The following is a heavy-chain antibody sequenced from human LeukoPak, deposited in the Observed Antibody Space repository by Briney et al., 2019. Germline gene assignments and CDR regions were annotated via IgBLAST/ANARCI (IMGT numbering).Heavy chain of an antibody. J-gene: IGHJ3*02. CDR1: GYTFTGYY. D-gene: IGHD1-26*01. CDR2: INPSGGST. CDR3: ASPRGLRGAFDI. Sequence: ASVKVSCKASGYTFTGYYMHWVRQAPGQGLEWMGIINPSGGSTSYAQKFQGRVTMTRDTSTSTVYMELSSLRSEDTAVYYCASPRGLRGAFDIWGQGTMVTVSS. V-gene: IGHV1-46*01.